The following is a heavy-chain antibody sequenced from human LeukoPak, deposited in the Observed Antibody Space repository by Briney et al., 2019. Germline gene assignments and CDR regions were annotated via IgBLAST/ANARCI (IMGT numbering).Heavy chain of an antibody. V-gene: IGHV4-61*01. Sequence: PSETLSLTCTVSGGSVSSGSYYWSWIRQPPGKGLEWIGYIYYSGSTNYNPSLKSRVTISVDTSKNQFSLKLSFVTAADTAAYYCARVVVGATPLRDDAFDIWGQGTMVTVSS. CDR3: ARVVVGATPLRDDAFDI. J-gene: IGHJ3*02. CDR2: IYYSGST. D-gene: IGHD1-26*01. CDR1: GGSVSSGSYY.